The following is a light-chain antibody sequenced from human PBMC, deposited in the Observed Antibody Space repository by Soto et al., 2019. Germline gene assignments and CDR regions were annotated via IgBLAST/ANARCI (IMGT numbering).Light chain of an antibody. J-gene: IGKJ1*01. Sequence: PGERATLSCRASQSVSSTYLAWYQQQPGQAPRLLMSGTSNRATGTPDRFSGSGSGTDFTLTISRLEPEDFAVYYCQQFVTSPQTFGQGTKVDIK. CDR2: GTS. CDR3: QQFVTSPQT. CDR1: QSVSSTY. V-gene: IGKV3-20*01.